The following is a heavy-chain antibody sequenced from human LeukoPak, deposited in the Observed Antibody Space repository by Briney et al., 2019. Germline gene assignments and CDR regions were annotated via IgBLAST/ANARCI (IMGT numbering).Heavy chain of an antibody. V-gene: IGHV3-9*01. J-gene: IGHJ4*02. D-gene: IGHD2-2*01. CDR1: GFTFDDYA. CDR3: AKDSGLYCSSTKPLDY. Sequence: PGRSLRLSCAASGFTFDDYAMHWVRQAPGKGLGWVSGISWNSGSIGYADSVKGRFTISRDNAKNSLYLQMNSLRAEDTALYYCAKDSGLYCSSTKPLDYWGQGTLVTVSS. CDR2: ISWNSGSI.